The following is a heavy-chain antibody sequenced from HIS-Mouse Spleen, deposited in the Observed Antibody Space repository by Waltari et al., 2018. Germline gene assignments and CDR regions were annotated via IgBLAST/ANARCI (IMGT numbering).Heavy chain of an antibody. CDR3: ARDPARVGTVLFDY. V-gene: IGHV3-30-3*01. J-gene: IGHJ4*02. Sequence: QVQLVESGGGVVQPGRSLRLSCAASGFTFSSYAMHWVRQAPGKGLEWVAVISYDGSNKYYADSVKGRFTISRDNSKNTLYLQMNSLRAEDTAVYYCARDPARVGTVLFDYWGQGTLVTVSS. CDR1: GFTFSSYA. D-gene: IGHD1-7*01. CDR2: ISYDGSNK.